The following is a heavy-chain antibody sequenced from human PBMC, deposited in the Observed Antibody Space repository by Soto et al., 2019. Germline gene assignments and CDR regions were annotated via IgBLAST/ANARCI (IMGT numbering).Heavy chain of an antibody. CDR2: IIPIFGTA. J-gene: IGHJ5*02. D-gene: IGHD4-17*01. CDR1: GGTFSSYA. CDR3: ARGHLSTTVVNNWFDP. Sequence: SVKVSCKASGGTFSSYAISWVRQAPGQGLEWMGGIIPIFGTANYAQKFQGRVTITADESTSTAYMELSSLRSEDTAVYYCARGHLSTTVVNNWFDPWGQGTLVTVSS. V-gene: IGHV1-69*13.